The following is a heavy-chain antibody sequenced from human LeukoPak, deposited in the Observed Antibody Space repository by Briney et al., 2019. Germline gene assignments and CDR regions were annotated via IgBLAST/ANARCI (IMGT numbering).Heavy chain of an antibody. CDR2: ISAYNGNT. CDR3: ATGSPVGATAFDI. V-gene: IGHV1-18*04. CDR1: GYTFTGYY. J-gene: IGHJ3*02. D-gene: IGHD1-26*01. Sequence: ASVKVSCKASGYTFTGYYMHWVRQAPGQGLEWMGWISAYNGNTNYAQKLQGRVTMTTDTSTSTAYMELRSLRSDDTAVYYCATGSPVGATAFDIWGQGTMVTVSS.